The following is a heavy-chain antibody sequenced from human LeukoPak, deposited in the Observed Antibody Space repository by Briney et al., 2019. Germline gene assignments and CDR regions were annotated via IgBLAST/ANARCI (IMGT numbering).Heavy chain of an antibody. CDR3: ARDSTGLVVVKNAFDI. Sequence: GGSLRLSCAASGFTFSSYSMNWVRQAPGKELEWVSSISSSSSYIYYADSVKGRFTISRDNAKNSLYLQMNSLRAEDTAVYYCARDSTGLVVVKNAFDIWGQGTMVTVSS. CDR1: GFTFSSYS. CDR2: ISSSSSYI. D-gene: IGHD3-22*01. J-gene: IGHJ3*02. V-gene: IGHV3-21*01.